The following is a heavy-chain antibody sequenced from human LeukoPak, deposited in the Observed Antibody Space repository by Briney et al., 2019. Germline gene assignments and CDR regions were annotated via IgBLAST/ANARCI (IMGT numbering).Heavy chain of an antibody. J-gene: IGHJ6*03. CDR3: ARDLQRAYFDWLLYPGADMDV. CDR2: INPNSGDT. V-gene: IGHV1-2*02. Sequence: GASVKVSCKASGGTFSSYAISWVRQAPGQGLEWMGWINPNSGDTNYAQKFQGRVTMTRDTSISTAYMELSRLSSDDTAVYYCARDLQRAYFDWLLYPGADMDVWGKGTTVTISS. D-gene: IGHD3-9*01. CDR1: GGTFSSYA.